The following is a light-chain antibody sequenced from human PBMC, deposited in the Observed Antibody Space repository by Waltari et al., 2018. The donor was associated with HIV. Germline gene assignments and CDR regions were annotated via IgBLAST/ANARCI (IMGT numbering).Light chain of an antibody. J-gene: IGKJ1*01. V-gene: IGKV3-15*01. CDR3: HHYNNWRET. CDR2: GTS. Sequence: EILMTQSPATLSVSPGERATLSCRASQSVNSNLAWYQQKPGQTPRLLINGTSTRATDIPARFSGSGSGTEFTLTISSPQSEDFAVYYCHHYNNWRETFGQGTKVEIK. CDR1: QSVNSN.